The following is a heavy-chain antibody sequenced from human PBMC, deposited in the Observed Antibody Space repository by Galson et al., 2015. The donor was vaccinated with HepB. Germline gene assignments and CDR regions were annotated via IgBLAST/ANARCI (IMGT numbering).Heavy chain of an antibody. CDR1: GFTFSSYS. J-gene: IGHJ4*02. CDR3: ARGYDFWCGSDFDY. CDR2: ISSSSTI. Sequence: SLRLSCAASGFTFSSYSMNWVRQAPGKGLEWVSYISSSSTIYYADSVKGRFTISRDNAKNSLYLQMNSLRDEDTAVYYCARGYDFWCGSDFDYWGQGTLVTVSS. D-gene: IGHD3-3*01. V-gene: IGHV3-48*02.